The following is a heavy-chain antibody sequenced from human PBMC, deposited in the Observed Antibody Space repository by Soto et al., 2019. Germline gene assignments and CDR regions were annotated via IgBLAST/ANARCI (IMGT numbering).Heavy chain of an antibody. CDR2: ISYDGSNK. CDR3: AKDAREYDFWTGYNSYYGIDV. Sequence: SGGSLRLSCAASGFTFSSYGMHWVRQAPGKGLEWVAVISYDGSNKYYADSVKGRFTISRDNSKNTLYLQMNSLRAEDTAVYYCAKDAREYDFWTGYNSYYGIDVWGQGTTVTVYS. D-gene: IGHD3-3*01. V-gene: IGHV3-30*18. CDR1: GFTFSSYG. J-gene: IGHJ6*02.